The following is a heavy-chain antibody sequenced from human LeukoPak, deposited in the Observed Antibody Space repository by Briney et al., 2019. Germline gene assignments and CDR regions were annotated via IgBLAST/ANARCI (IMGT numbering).Heavy chain of an antibody. J-gene: IGHJ6*02. V-gene: IGHV3-33*01. D-gene: IGHD3-3*01. Sequence: AGGSLRLSCAASGFTFSSYGMPWVRQAPGKGLEWVAVIWYDGSNKYYADSVKGRFTISRDNSKNTLYLQMNSLRAEDTAVYYCARDRVPTYYDFWSGPSYYYYGMDVWGQGTTVTVSS. CDR1: GFTFSSYG. CDR3: ARDRVPTYYDFWSGPSYYYYGMDV. CDR2: IWYDGSNK.